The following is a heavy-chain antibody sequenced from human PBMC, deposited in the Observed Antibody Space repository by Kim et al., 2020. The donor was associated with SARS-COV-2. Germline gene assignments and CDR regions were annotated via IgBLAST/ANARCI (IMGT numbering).Heavy chain of an antibody. CDR1: GFTFSDHY. Sequence: GGSLRLSCAASGFTFSDHYMDWVRQAPGKGLEWVGRTRNKANSYTTEYAASVKGRFTISRDDSKNSLYLQMNSLKTEDTAVYYCAREFVVGVIDYYYGMDVWGQGTTVTVSS. D-gene: IGHD3-10*01. J-gene: IGHJ6*02. CDR3: AREFVVGVIDYYYGMDV. V-gene: IGHV3-72*01. CDR2: TRNKANSYTT.